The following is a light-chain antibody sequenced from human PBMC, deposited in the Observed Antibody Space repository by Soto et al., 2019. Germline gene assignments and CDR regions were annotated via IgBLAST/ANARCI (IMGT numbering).Light chain of an antibody. V-gene: IGKV3-20*01. Sequence: DNVLTPSPGTLTLSPGERASLSCRASQSVSNYLAWHQQKPGQAPRAVIHSASSRATGIPDRFSGSGSGTDFTLTISKLEPEDFAVYYCQQYGSAPITCGQGTRLEIK. CDR1: QSVSNY. CDR3: QQYGSAPIT. CDR2: SAS. J-gene: IGKJ5*01.